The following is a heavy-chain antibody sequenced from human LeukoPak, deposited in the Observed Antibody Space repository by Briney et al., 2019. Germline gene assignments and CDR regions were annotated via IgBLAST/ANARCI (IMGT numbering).Heavy chain of an antibody. CDR1: GGSISNYY. Sequence: PSETLSLTCTVSGGSISNYYWNWIRQPPGKGLEWIGYIYYSGSTNYNPSLKSRVTTSVDTSQNQFSLKVSSVTAADTAVYYCARAHSSGWPHMFDPWGQGTLVTVPS. V-gene: IGHV4-59*01. J-gene: IGHJ5*02. CDR3: ARAHSSGWPHMFDP. D-gene: IGHD6-19*01. CDR2: IYYSGST.